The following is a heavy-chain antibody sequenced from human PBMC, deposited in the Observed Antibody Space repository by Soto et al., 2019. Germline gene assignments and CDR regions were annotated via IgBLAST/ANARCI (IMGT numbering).Heavy chain of an antibody. CDR1: GYTFSTSG. V-gene: IGHV1-18*01. J-gene: IGHJ6*02. Sequence: ASVKVSCKVFGYTFSTSGLSWLRHAPGQGLEWMGWVSPYNGNTYYAPGLQGRVTMTTDTSANTAYKPMRSLRYDDTAIYYCVRGGILEANRPYYYYGLDVWGQGNPVTVSS. CDR2: VSPYNGNT. D-gene: IGHD1-1*01. CDR3: VRGGILEANRPYYYYGLDV.